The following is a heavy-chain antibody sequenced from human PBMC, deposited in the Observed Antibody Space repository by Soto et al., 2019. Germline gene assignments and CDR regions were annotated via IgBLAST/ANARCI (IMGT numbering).Heavy chain of an antibody. CDR2: IYYSGSS. V-gene: IGHV4-31*03. D-gene: IGHD2-21*02. CDR1: GGSISSGGSY. J-gene: IGHJ6*02. Sequence: QVQLQESGPGLVKPSQTLSLTCTVSGGSISSGGSYWSGIRQHPGKGREWIGYIYYSGSSYYNPSLKSRVTISVDTSKNQFSLKLSSVTAADTAVYYCARVCGGDCHNGMDVWGQGTTVTVSS. CDR3: ARVCGGDCHNGMDV.